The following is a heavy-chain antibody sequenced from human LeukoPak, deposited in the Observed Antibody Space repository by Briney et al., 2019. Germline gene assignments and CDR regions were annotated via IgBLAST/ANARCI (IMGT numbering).Heavy chain of an antibody. CDR2: IEQDENER. Sequence: PGGSLRLSCAASGFPFHNYWMTWVRQAPGKGLEWVANIEQDENERYYVDSVKGRFTISRDNAVKSLCLQMTSLRVEDTAIYYCARGLYGSGRRSLMAYWGPGTVVGVSS. CDR1: GFPFHNYW. V-gene: IGHV3-7*01. CDR3: ARGLYGSGRRSLMAY. J-gene: IGHJ4*02. D-gene: IGHD3-10*01.